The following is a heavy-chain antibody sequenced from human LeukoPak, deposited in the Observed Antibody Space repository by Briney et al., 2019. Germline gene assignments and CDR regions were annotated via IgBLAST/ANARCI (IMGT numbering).Heavy chain of an antibody. V-gene: IGHV4-38-2*02. CDR3: ARRTILTGSDY. J-gene: IGHJ4*02. Sequence: SETLSLTCIVSGYSISSGYYWNWIRQPPGKGLEWIGNIYHSGSTSYNPSLKSRVTISVDPSKNQFSLKLSSVTAADTAVYYCARRTILTGSDYWGQGTLVTVSS. CDR2: IYHSGST. D-gene: IGHD3-9*01. CDR1: GYSISSGYY.